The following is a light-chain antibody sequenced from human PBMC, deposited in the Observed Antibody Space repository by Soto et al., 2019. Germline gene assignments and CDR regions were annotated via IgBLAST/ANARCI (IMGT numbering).Light chain of an antibody. V-gene: IGKV3-11*01. CDR3: QRRSDFWT. J-gene: IGKJ1*01. Sequence: EIVLTQSPATLSLSPGERATLSCRASQSVSSYLAWYQQKPGQAPRPVIYDASKRATGIPARFSGSGSGTDFTLTISSLEPEDFAVYYCQRRSDFWTFGQGTKVDIK. CDR1: QSVSSY. CDR2: DAS.